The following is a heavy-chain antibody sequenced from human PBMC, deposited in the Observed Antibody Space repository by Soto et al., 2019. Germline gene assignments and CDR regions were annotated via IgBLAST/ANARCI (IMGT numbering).Heavy chain of an antibody. Sequence: ETLSLTCAVYGGSFSVYYWSWIRQPPGKGLEWNGEINHSGRTNYNPSLKSRATISVDTSKNQFSLKLSSVTAADTAVYYCARGQFWRSSFDYWGQGTLVTVSS. CDR1: GGSFSVYY. J-gene: IGHJ4*02. D-gene: IGHD6-13*01. CDR2: INHSGRT. CDR3: ARGQFWRSSFDY. V-gene: IGHV4-34*01.